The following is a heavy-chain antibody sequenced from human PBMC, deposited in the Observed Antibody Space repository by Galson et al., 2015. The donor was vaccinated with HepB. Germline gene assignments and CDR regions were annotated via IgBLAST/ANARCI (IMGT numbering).Heavy chain of an antibody. J-gene: IGHJ3*02. D-gene: IGHD6-19*01. CDR2: ISYDGSNK. CDR3: ARDPAVAGSFGAFDI. Sequence: SLRLSCAASGFTFSSYGMHWVRQAPGKGLDWVAVISYDGSNKYYADSVKGRFTISRDNSKNTLYLQMNSLRAEDTAVYYCARDPAVAGSFGAFDIWGQGTMVTVSS. V-gene: IGHV3-30*03. CDR1: GFTFSSYG.